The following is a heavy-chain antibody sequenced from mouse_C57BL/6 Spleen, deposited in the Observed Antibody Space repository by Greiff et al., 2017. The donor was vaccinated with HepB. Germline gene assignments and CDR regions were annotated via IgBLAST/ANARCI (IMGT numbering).Heavy chain of an antibody. D-gene: IGHD3-2*02. J-gene: IGHJ3*01. CDR1: GFTFSSYG. CDR2: ISSGGSYT. Sequence: VQLKESGGDLVKPGGSLKLSCAASGFTFSSYGMSWVRQTPDKRLEWVATISSGGSYTYYPDSVKGRFTISRDNAKNTLYLQMSSLKSEDTAMYYCARHETAQATGFAYWGQGTLVTVSA. V-gene: IGHV5-6*01. CDR3: ARHETAQATGFAY.